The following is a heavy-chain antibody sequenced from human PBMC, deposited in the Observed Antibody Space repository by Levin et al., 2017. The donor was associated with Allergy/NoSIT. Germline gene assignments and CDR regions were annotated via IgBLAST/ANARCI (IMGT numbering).Heavy chain of an antibody. CDR1: GYTFTSYY. CDR2: INPSGGST. CDR3: ARDGHYYGSGSDDAFDI. D-gene: IGHD3-10*01. V-gene: IGHV1-46*03. J-gene: IGHJ3*02. Sequence: ASVKVSCKASGYTFTSYYMHWVRQAPGQGLEWMGIINPSGGSTSYAQKFQGRVTMTRDTSTSTVYMELSSLRSEDTAVYYCARDGHYYGSGSDDAFDIWGQGTMVTVSS.